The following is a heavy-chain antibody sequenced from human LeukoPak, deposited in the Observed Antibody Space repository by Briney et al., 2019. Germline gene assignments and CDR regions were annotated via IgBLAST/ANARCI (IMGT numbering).Heavy chain of an antibody. Sequence: SETLSLTCTVSGGSISSSSYYWGWIRQPPGKGLEWIGSIYYSGSTYYNPSLKSRVTISVDTSKNQFSLKLSSVTAADTAVYYCASRTSSSWYYDAFDIWGQGTMVTVSS. CDR2: IYYSGST. CDR3: ASRTSSSWYYDAFDI. J-gene: IGHJ3*02. CDR1: GGSISSSSYY. V-gene: IGHV4-39*07. D-gene: IGHD6-13*01.